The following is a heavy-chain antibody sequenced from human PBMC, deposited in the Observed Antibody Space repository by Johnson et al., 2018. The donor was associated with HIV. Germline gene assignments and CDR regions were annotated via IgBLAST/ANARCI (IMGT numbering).Heavy chain of an antibody. J-gene: IGHJ3*02. CDR1: GFTFSSYG. D-gene: IGHD2-21*02. CDR3: ARGTVCGGDCYSRAFDI. CDR2: IYSGGST. Sequence: QVQLVESGGGVVQPGGSLRLSCAASGFTFSSYGMHWVHQAPGKGLEWVSVIYSGGSTYYANSVKGRFTISRDNSKNTLYLQMGSLRAEDMAVYYCARGTVCGGDCYSRAFDIWGQGTMVTVSS. V-gene: IGHV3-NL1*01.